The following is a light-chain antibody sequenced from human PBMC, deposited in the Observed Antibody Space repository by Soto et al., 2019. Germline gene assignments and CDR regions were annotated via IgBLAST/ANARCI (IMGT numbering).Light chain of an antibody. J-gene: IGLJ1*01. Sequence: QSVLTQPRSVSGSPGQSVTISCTGTSSDVGGYNYVSWYQQYSGKAPKVMIHDVSKRPSGVPDRFSGSKSGNTASLTISGLQAEDEADYYCCSYAASNTFVFGTGTKVTVL. CDR1: SSDVGGYNY. V-gene: IGLV2-11*01. CDR3: CSYAASNTFV. CDR2: DVS.